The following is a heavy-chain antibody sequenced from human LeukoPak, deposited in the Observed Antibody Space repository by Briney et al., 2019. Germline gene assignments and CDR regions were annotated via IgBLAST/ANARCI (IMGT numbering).Heavy chain of an antibody. CDR3: ARVHSSGWYYFDY. CDR2: ISGSGAMT. CDR1: GFTLSNHA. Sequence: GGSLRLSCAASGFTLSNHAMIWVRQAPGKGLEWVSSISGSGAMTYYADSVKGRFTISRDNSKNTLYLQMNSLRAEDTAVYYCARVHSSGWYYFDYWGQGTLVTVSS. J-gene: IGHJ4*02. V-gene: IGHV3-23*01. D-gene: IGHD6-19*01.